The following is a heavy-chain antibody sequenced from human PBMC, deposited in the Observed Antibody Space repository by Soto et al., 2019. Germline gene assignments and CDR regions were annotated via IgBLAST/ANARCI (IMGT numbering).Heavy chain of an antibody. CDR1: GGSISSSSYY. J-gene: IGHJ4*02. D-gene: IGHD1-26*01. CDR3: ARRLSGSYYFDY. Sequence: SETLSLTCTVSGGSISSSSYYWGWIRQPPGKGLEWIGSIYYRGSTYYNPSLKSRVTISVDTSKNQFSLKLSSVTAADTAVYYCARRLSGSYYFDYWGQGTLVTVSS. CDR2: IYYRGST. V-gene: IGHV4-39*01.